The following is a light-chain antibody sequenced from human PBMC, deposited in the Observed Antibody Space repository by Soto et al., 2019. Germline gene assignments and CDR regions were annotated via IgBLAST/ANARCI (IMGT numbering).Light chain of an antibody. Sequence: QSALTQPASVSGSPGQSITISCTGTSSDVGGYNYVSWYQQHPGKAPKLMIYEVNNRPSEVSNRFSGSKSGNTASLTISGLQPEDEADYYCTSYTSRYTFVLGTGTKVTVL. CDR3: TSYTSRYTFV. CDR1: SSDVGGYNY. V-gene: IGLV2-14*01. CDR2: EVN. J-gene: IGLJ1*01.